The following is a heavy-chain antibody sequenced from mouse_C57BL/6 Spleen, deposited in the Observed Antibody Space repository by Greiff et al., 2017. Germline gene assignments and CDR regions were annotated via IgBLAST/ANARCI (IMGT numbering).Heavy chain of an antibody. CDR3: TREAEGGGGYFDY. CDR2: ISSGGDYI. V-gene: IGHV5-9-1*02. J-gene: IGHJ2*01. CDR1: GFTFSSYA. Sequence: EVQVVESGEGLVKPGGSLKLSCAASGFTFSSYAMSWVRQTPEKRLEWVAYISSGGDYIYYADTVKGRFTISRDNARNTLYLQRSRLKSEDAAMYYGTREAEGGGGYFDYWGQGTTLTVSS.